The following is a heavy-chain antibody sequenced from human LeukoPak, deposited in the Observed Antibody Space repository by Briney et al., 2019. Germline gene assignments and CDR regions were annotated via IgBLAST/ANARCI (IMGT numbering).Heavy chain of an antibody. CDR2: IKQDGSEK. Sequence: GGSLRLSCAASGFTFSIYWMSWVRQAPGKGLEWVANIKQDGSEKYYVDSVKGRFTISRDNAKNSLYLQMNSLRAEDTAVYYCARGPPGVAAVAGITVDYWGQGTLVTVSS. CDR1: GFTFSIYW. D-gene: IGHD6-19*01. V-gene: IGHV3-7*01. CDR3: ARGPPGVAAVAGITVDY. J-gene: IGHJ4*02.